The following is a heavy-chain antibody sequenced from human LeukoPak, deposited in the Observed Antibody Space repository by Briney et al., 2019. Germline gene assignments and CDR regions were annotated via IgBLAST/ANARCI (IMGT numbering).Heavy chain of an antibody. CDR3: ARNGWEPSDRQRFSGGLWGSFRPKALAAVVDY. V-gene: IGHV3-7*01. Sequence: PGGSLRLSCAASGFTFSSFWMTWVRQAPGKGLEWVASIKQDGSEKYYVDSVKGRFTISRDDAKNSLYLQMNSLRAEDTAVYFCARNGWEPSDRQRFSGGLWGSFRPKALAAVVDYWGQGTLVTVSS. D-gene: IGHD3-16*02. J-gene: IGHJ4*02. CDR2: IKQDGSEK. CDR1: GFTFSSFW.